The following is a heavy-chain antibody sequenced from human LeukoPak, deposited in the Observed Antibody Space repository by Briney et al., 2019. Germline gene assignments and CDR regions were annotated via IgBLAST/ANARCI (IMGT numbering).Heavy chain of an antibody. CDR2: IIPILGIA. CDR1: GGTFSSYA. Sequence: SVKVSCKASGGTFSSYAISWVRQAPGQGLEWMGRIIPILGIANYAQKFQGRVTITADKSTSTAYMELSSLRSEDTAVYYCARKAEGDAFDIWGQGTMVTVSS. J-gene: IGHJ3*02. D-gene: IGHD3-16*01. CDR3: ARKAEGDAFDI. V-gene: IGHV1-69*04.